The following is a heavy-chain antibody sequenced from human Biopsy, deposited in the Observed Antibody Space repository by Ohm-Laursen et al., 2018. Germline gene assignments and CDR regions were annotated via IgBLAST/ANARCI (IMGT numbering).Heavy chain of an antibody. CDR3: ARVVGAATGFDQ. V-gene: IGHV4-59*07. CDR1: GGSISGYY. D-gene: IGHD1-26*01. J-gene: IGHJ4*02. CDR2: ISSSGTT. Sequence: SDTLSLTCSISGGSISGYYWNWIRQSPGKGLEWIGYISSSGTTDYNPSLQSRVSMSLELSTDQLSLKVDSVTAADTAVYYCARVVGAATGFDQWGQGIPVTVSS.